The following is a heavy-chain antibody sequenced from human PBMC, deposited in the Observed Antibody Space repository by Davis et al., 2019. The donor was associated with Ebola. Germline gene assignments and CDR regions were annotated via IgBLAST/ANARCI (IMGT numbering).Heavy chain of an antibody. J-gene: IGHJ5*02. CDR3: AKDRYDFWSGLRWFDP. D-gene: IGHD3-3*01. Sequence: PGGSLRLSCAASGFTFDDYAMHWVRQAPGKGLEWVSGISWNSGSIGYADSVKGRFTISRDNAKNSLYLQMNSLRAEDTALYYCAKDRYDFWSGLRWFDPWGQGTLVTVSS. CDR2: ISWNSGSI. CDR1: GFTFDDYA. V-gene: IGHV3-9*01.